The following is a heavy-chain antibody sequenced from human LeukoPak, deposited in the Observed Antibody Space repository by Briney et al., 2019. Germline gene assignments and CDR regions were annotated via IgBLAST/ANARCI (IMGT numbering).Heavy chain of an antibody. J-gene: IGHJ4*02. D-gene: IGHD3-10*01. CDR2: INPSGGST. CDR1: GYTFTSYY. CDR3: ARENRKATTVRGVNIPIYFDY. Sequence: ASVKVSCKASGYTFTSYYMHWVRQAPGQGLEWMGIINPSGGSTSYAQKFQGRVTMTRDTSTSTVYMELSSLRSEDTAVYYCARENRKATTVRGVNIPIYFDYWGQGTLVTVSS. V-gene: IGHV1-46*03.